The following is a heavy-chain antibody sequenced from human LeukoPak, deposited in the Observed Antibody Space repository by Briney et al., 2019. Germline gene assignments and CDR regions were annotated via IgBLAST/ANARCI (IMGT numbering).Heavy chain of an antibody. V-gene: IGHV3-9*01. J-gene: IGHJ4*02. CDR3: ARDNPPLY. CDR2: ISWNSGSI. Sequence: PGGSLRLSCAGSGFIFNNYAMHWVRQPPGKGLEWVSGISWNSGSIDYADSVKGRFTISRDNAKNSLYLQMNSLRAEDTAVYYCARDNPPLYWGQGTLVTVSS. CDR1: GFIFNNYA.